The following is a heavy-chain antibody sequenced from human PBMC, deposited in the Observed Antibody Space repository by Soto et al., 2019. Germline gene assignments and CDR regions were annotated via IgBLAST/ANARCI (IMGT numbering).Heavy chain of an antibody. CDR3: AKNSGWFNT. V-gene: IGHV3-23*01. CDR2: IGGSGGTM. Sequence: GGSLRLSCVASGFTFSSSEMNWVRLAPGKGLEWVSTIGGSGGTMYYADSVEGRFTISRDNAMNTVYLQMNSLRADDTALYYCAKNSGWFNTWGQGALVTVSS. CDR1: GFTFSSSE. J-gene: IGHJ5*02. D-gene: IGHD3-10*01.